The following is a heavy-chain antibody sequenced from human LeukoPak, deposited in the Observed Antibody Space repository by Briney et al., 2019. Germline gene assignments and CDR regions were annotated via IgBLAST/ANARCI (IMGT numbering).Heavy chain of an antibody. CDR1: GGSFSGYY. V-gene: IGHV4-34*01. D-gene: IGHD5-24*01. Sequence: SETLSLTCAVYGGSFSGYYWSWIRQPPGKGLEWIGEINHSGSTNYNPSLKSRVTISVDTFKNQFSLKLSSVTAADTAVYYCARGRGGYNSFDYWGQGTLVTVSS. CDR2: INHSGST. CDR3: ARGRGGYNSFDY. J-gene: IGHJ4*02.